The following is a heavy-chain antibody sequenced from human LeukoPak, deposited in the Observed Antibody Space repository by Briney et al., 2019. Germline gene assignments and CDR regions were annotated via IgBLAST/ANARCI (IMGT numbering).Heavy chain of an antibody. D-gene: IGHD6-13*01. J-gene: IGHJ4*02. CDR1: GGTFSSYA. CDR2: IIPIFGTA. Sequence: SVKVSCKASGGTFSSYAISWVRQAPGQGLEWMGGIIPIFGTANYAQKFQGRVTITADKSTSTAYMELSSLRSEDTAVYYCARGGYSSSWPEAYYFDYWGQGTLVTVSS. CDR3: ARGGYSSSWPEAYYFDY. V-gene: IGHV1-69*06.